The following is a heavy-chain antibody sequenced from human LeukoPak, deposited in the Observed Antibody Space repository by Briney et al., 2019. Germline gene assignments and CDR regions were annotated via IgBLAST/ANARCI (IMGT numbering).Heavy chain of an antibody. CDR3: ATLTRITGTSRPHY. CDR1: GYIFTSYY. Sequence: ASVKVSCKASGYIFTSYYMHWVRQAPGQGLEWMGRINPNSGGTNYAQKFQGRVTMARDTSISTAYMELSRLRSDDTAVYYCATLTRITGTSRPHYWGQGTLVTVSS. CDR2: INPNSGGT. D-gene: IGHD1-20*01. J-gene: IGHJ4*02. V-gene: IGHV1-2*06.